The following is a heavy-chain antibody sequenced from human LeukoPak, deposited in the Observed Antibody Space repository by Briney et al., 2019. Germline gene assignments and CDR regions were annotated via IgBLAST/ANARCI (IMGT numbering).Heavy chain of an antibody. D-gene: IGHD3-16*02. CDR3: ARDRRGAGDYNHIMITFGGVIVIPDY. V-gene: IGHV6-1*01. CDR2: TYYRSKWYN. CDR1: GDSVSSNSAA. Sequence: SQTLSLTCAISGDSVSSNSAAWNWIRQSPSRGLEWLGRTYYRSKWYNDYAVSVKSRITINPDTPKNQFSLQLNSVTPEDTAVYYCARDRRGAGDYNHIMITFGGVIVIPDYWGQGTLVTVSS. J-gene: IGHJ4*02.